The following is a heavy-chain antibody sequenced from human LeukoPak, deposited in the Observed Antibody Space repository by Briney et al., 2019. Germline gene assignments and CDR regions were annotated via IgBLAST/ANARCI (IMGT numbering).Heavy chain of an antibody. D-gene: IGHD1-1*01. V-gene: IGHV4-39*07. Sequence: SETLSPTCTVSGGSISSSSYYWGWIRQPPGKGLEWIGSIYYSGSTYYNPSLKSRVTISVDTSKNQFSLKLSSVTAADTAVYYCARVARGAGTTHAFDYWGQGTLVTVSS. CDR2: IYYSGST. CDR1: GGSISSSSYY. J-gene: IGHJ4*02. CDR3: ARVARGAGTTHAFDY.